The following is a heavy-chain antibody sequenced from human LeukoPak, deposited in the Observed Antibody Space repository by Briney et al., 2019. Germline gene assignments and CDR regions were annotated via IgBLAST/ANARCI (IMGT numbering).Heavy chain of an antibody. CDR1: GFTFSSYS. CDR2: ISSSSSYI. D-gene: IGHD3-22*01. CDR3: ARAFYYYDSSGGNS. J-gene: IGHJ4*02. V-gene: IGHV3-21*01. Sequence: GGSLRLSCAASGFTFSSYSMNWIRQAPGKGLEWVSSISSSSSYIYYADSVKGRFTISRDNAKNSLYLQMNSLRAEDTAVYYCARAFYYYDSSGGNSWGQGTLVTVSS.